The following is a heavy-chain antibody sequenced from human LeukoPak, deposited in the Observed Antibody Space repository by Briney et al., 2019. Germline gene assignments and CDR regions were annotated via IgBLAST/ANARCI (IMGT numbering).Heavy chain of an antibody. Sequence: ASVKVSCKASGYTFTDYYMHWVRQAPGQGLEWMGWINPNSGGTNYAQKFQGRVTLTRDTSTGTVYMELSSLISEDTAVYYCARRRDEGFDIWGQGTLVTVSS. CDR1: GYTFTDYY. CDR3: ARRRDEGFDI. CDR2: INPNSGGT. V-gene: IGHV1-2*02. J-gene: IGHJ3*02.